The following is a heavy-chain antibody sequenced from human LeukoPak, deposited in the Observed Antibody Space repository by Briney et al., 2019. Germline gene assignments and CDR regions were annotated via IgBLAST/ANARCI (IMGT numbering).Heavy chain of an antibody. D-gene: IGHD3-22*01. CDR3: ARDVEDVNGYYYIFDY. J-gene: IGHJ4*02. CDR2: ISSSSSTI. Sequence: GGSLRLSCAASGFTFSSYSMNWVRQAPGKGLEWVSYISSSSSTIYYADSVKGRFTISRDNAKNSLYLQMNSLRAEDTAVYYCARDVEDVNGYYYIFDYWGQGTLVTVSS. CDR1: GFTFSSYS. V-gene: IGHV3-48*04.